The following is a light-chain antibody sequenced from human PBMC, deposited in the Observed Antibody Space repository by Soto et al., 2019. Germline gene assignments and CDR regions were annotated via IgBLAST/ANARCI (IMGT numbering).Light chain of an antibody. Sequence: IVLAQAQSTLSLSPGGRGTLSCRASQSVSSFLAWYQQKPGQAPRLVIYDASNRATGIPDRFSGSGSGTDSTLTISSLEPEDCAVDSSEQRSIWPGRFCQGTNVDI. V-gene: IGKV3-11*01. CDR2: DAS. J-gene: IGKJ1*01. CDR3: EQRSIWPGR. CDR1: QSVSSF.